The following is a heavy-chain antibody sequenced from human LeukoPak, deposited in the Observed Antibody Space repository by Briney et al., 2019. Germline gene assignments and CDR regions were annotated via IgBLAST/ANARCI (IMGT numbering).Heavy chain of an antibody. CDR2: ISSSGSTI. D-gene: IGHD3-9*01. CDR3: ARVLRYFDWLSATLDY. V-gene: IGHV3-48*03. CDR1: GFTFSSYE. Sequence: GGSLRLSCAASGFTFSSYEMNWVRQAPGKGLEWVSYISSSGSTIYYADSVKGRFTISRDNAKNSLYLQMNSLRAEDTAVYYCARVLRYFDWLSATLDYWGQGTQVTVSS. J-gene: IGHJ4*02.